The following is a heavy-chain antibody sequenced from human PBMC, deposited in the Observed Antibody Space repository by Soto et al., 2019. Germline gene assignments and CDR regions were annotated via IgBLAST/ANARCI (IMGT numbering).Heavy chain of an antibody. CDR2: ISYDGSNQ. Sequence: QVQLVESGGGVVQPGRSLRLSCAASGFTFSSYAMHWVRQAPGKGLEWVALISYDGSNQYYADSVKGRFTISRDNSKNTLYLQMDSLRVEDTAVYYCAREHYNTWPFEYWGKGTLVTVSS. J-gene: IGHJ4*02. CDR1: GFTFSSYA. V-gene: IGHV3-30-3*01. D-gene: IGHD1-20*01. CDR3: AREHYNTWPFEY.